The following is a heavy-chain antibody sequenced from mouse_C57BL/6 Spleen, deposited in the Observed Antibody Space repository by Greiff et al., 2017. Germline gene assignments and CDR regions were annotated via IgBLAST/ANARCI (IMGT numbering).Heavy chain of an antibody. Sequence: VQLQQPGAELVRPGSSVKLSCKASGYTFTSYWMHWVKQRPIQGLEWIGNIDPSDSETHYTQKFKDKATLTVDKSSSTAYMQLSSLTSEDSAVYYCARSLYSNYLYYAMDYWGQGTSVTVSS. D-gene: IGHD2-5*01. CDR2: IDPSDSET. CDR3: ARSLYSNYLYYAMDY. J-gene: IGHJ4*01. V-gene: IGHV1-52*01. CDR1: GYTFTSYW.